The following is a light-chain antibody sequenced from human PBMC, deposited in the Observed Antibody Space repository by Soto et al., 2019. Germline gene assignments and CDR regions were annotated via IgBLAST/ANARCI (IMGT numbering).Light chain of an antibody. CDR2: GAS. Sequence: EIVMTQSPATLSVSPGERATLSCRASQSVSGNLAWYQQKPGQAPRLLIYGASTSATGIPARFSGSGSGTECSLTTSGLLAEYFAHYYCQQYNNWPPTLGQGTRVSIK. CDR1: QSVSGN. V-gene: IGKV3D-15*01. J-gene: IGKJ1*01. CDR3: QQYNNWPPT.